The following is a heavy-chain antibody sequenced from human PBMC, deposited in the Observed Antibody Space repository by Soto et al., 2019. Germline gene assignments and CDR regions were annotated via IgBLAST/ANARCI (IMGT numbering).Heavy chain of an antibody. Sequence: QVQLQESGPGLVKPSQTLSLTCTVSGGSISSGGYYWSWIRQHPGKGLEWIGYIYYSGSTYYNPSLKSRVTISVDTSKHQFSLKLSSVTAADTAVYYCARSRIAVAKIDYWGQGTLVTVSS. CDR2: IYYSGST. CDR3: ARSRIAVAKIDY. V-gene: IGHV4-31*03. D-gene: IGHD6-19*01. J-gene: IGHJ4*02. CDR1: GGSISSGGYY.